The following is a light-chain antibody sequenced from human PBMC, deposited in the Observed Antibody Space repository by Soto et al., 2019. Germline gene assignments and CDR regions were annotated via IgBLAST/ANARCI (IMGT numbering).Light chain of an antibody. J-gene: IGKJ1*01. V-gene: IGKV3-20*01. CDR1: QSVSNNY. Sequence: EIVVTQSPGTLSLSPCERATLSCRASQSVSNNYLAWYQQKPGQAPRPLIYGASNRATGIPDRFSGSGSGTDFTLTISRLEPEDFAVYYCQQYGSSGTFGQGTKVDI. CDR2: GAS. CDR3: QQYGSSGT.